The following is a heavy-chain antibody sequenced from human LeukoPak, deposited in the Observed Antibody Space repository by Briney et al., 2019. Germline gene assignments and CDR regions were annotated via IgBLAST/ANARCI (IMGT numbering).Heavy chain of an antibody. CDR3: ARDGTAPGLYFDL. CDR2: IKQDGSEK. J-gene: IGHJ4*01. D-gene: IGHD6-13*01. V-gene: IGHV3-7*01. Sequence: GGSLRLSCAASGFTFSNYYMNWVRQAPGKGLEWVASIKQDGSEKSYVDSVKGRFTISRDNAKNSLYLQMTSLRAEDTAVYYCARDGTAPGLYFDLWGQGTLSPSPQ. CDR1: GFTFSNYY.